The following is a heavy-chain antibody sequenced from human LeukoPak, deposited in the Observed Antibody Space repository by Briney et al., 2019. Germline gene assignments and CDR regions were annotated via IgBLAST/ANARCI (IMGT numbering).Heavy chain of an antibody. J-gene: IGHJ6*03. D-gene: IGHD6-13*01. Sequence: PGGSLRLSCAASGFTFSSYWMSWVRQAPGKGLEWVANIRQDGSEKYYVDSVKGRFTISRDNAKNSLYLQMNSLRAEDTAVYYCARDPSSSSWSYYYYYMDVWGKGTTVTVSS. CDR2: IRQDGSEK. CDR3: ARDPSSSSWSYYYYYMDV. CDR1: GFTFSSYW. V-gene: IGHV3-7*01.